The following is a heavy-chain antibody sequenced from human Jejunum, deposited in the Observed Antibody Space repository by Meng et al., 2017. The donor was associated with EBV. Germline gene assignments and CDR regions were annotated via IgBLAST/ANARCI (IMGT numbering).Heavy chain of an antibody. D-gene: IGHD1-7*01. J-gene: IGHJ4*02. Sequence: EVQPEQSVTEVKQPETTVKISCKVPGSTINDDYMRWVQQAPGKGLEWMGLVHPEDDETMYSEKFQGRLTISADTSTDTTYMELSSLRSEDTAVYYCATGHYNWKYPDYWGQGTLVTVSS. CDR2: VHPEDDET. V-gene: IGHV1-69-2*01. CDR1: GSTINDDY. CDR3: ATGHYNWKYPDY.